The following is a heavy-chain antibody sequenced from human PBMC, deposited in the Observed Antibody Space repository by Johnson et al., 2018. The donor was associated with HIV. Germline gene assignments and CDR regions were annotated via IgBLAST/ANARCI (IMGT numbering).Heavy chain of an antibody. CDR3: AKNSAAFDIWGQKPLYFTIDDSPTDAFDI. Sequence: VQLVESRGGVVRPGGSLRLSCAASGFTFDDYGMSWVRQAPGKGLEWVSVIYSGGSTYYADSVKGRFTISRDNSKNTLYLQMNSLRAEDTAVYYCAKNSAAFDIWGQKPLYFTIDDSPTDAFDIWGHGTLVTVSS. CDR2: IYSGGST. J-gene: IGHJ3*02. V-gene: IGHV3-66*01. D-gene: IGHD3-10*01. CDR1: GFTFDDYG.